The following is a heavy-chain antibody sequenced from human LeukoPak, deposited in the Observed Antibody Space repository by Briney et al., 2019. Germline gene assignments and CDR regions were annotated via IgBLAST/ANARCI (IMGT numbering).Heavy chain of an antibody. V-gene: IGHV4-34*01. CDR3: ARGVAARLYYYYYMDV. D-gene: IGHD6-6*01. J-gene: IGHJ6*03. Sequence: SETLSLTCAVYGGSFSGYYWSWIRQPPGKGLEWIGEINHSGSTNYNPSLKSRVTISVDTSKNQFSLKLGSVTAADTAVYYCARGVAARLYYYYYMDVWGKGTTVTVSS. CDR2: INHSGST. CDR1: GGSFSGYY.